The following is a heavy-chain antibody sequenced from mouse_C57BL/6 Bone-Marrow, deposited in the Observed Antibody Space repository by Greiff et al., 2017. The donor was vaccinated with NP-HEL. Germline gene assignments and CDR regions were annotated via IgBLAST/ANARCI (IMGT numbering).Heavy chain of an antibody. CDR3: ARYYCGSYAYFAY. CDR2: INPNNGGT. J-gene: IGHJ2*01. D-gene: IGHD1-1*01. CDR1: GYTFTDYN. V-gene: IGHV1-22*01. Sequence: VQLQQSGPELVKPGASVKMSCKASGYTFTDYNMHWVKQSHGKSLEWIGYINPNNGGTSYKQKFKGKATLTVNKSSSTAYMELRSLTSEDSAVYYCARYYCGSYAYFAYWGQGTPLTVSS.